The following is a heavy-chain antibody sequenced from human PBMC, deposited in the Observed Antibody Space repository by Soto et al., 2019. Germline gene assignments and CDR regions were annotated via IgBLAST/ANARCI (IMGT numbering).Heavy chain of an antibody. D-gene: IGHD2-15*01. V-gene: IGHV4-30-4*01. CDR3: ARGRYCLTGRCFPNWFDS. CDR1: GDSISSVDYF. Sequence: PSETLSLTCSVSGDSISSVDYFWAWIRQPPGQALEYIGYIYKSATTYNNPSFESRVAISLDTSKSQFSLNVTSVTAADTAVYFWARGRYCLTGRCFPNWFDSWGQGTLVTVSS. J-gene: IGHJ5*01. CDR2: IYKSATT.